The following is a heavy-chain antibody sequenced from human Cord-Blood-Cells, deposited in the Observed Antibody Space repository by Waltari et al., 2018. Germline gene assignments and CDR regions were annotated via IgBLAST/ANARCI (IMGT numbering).Heavy chain of an antibody. CDR1: GGTFSSYA. V-gene: IGHV1-69*01. CDR2: ISLIFGTA. Sequence: QVQLVQSGAEVKKPGSSVKVSCKASGGTFSSYAISWVRQAPGQGLEWMGGISLIFGTATSAQKSQGRVTITADESTSTAYMELSSLRSEDTAVYYCAGARRGWVDYWGQGTLVTVSS. CDR3: AGARRGWVDY. J-gene: IGHJ4*02. D-gene: IGHD1-26*01.